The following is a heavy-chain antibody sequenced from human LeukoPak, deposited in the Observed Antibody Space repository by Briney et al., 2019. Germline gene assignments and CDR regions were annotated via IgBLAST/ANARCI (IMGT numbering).Heavy chain of an antibody. V-gene: IGHV4-31*03. Sequence: PSQILSLTCTVSGGSISSGGYYWSWIRQHPGKGLEWIGYIYYSGSTYYNPSLKSRVTISVDTSKNQFSLKLSSVTAADTAVYYCASLDCSSTSCPFDNWGQGTLVTVSS. CDR3: ASLDCSSTSCPFDN. J-gene: IGHJ4*02. CDR1: GGSISSGGYY. D-gene: IGHD2-2*01. CDR2: IYYSGST.